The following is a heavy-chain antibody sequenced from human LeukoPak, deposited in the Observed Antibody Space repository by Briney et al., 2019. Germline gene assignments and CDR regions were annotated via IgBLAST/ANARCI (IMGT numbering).Heavy chain of an antibody. CDR1: GYSFTSYW. CDR2: IYPADSDT. CDR3: VSRYYGLWFDP. D-gene: IGHD2-21*01. V-gene: IGHV5-51*01. J-gene: IGHJ5*02. Sequence: GESLKISCKGSGYSFTSYWIGWVRQMPGKGLEWMGIIYPADSDTRYSPSFQGQVTISADKSINTAYLQWSSLGASDTAMYYCVSRYYGLWFDPWGQGTLVTVSS.